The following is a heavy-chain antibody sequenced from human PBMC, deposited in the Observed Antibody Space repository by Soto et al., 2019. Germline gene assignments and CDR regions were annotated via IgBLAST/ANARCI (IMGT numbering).Heavy chain of an antibody. CDR1: GGSISSSSQY. Sequence: QLQLQESGPGLVKPSETLSLPCSVSGGSISSSSQYWDWIRQPPVKGLEWIGSIFYSGSTYYNPSLKSRVTITVDTSKNEFSLKLSSVTAADTAVYYCARHRRYGDYPYYFYYMDVWGKGTTVTVSS. V-gene: IGHV4-39*01. J-gene: IGHJ6*03. CDR3: ARHRRYGDYPYYFYYMDV. CDR2: IFYSGST. D-gene: IGHD4-17*01.